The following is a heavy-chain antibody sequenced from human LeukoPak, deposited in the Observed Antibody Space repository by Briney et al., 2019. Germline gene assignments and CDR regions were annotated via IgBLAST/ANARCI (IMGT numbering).Heavy chain of an antibody. CDR2: VSYDGSSG. J-gene: IGHJ5*02. CDR1: GFTFSSYS. D-gene: IGHD4-23*01. CDR3: ARGELFQKGDGGPSPRSNWFDP. Sequence: PGRSLRLSCAASGFTFSSYSIHWVRQAPGKGLEWVAVVSYDGSSGNYADSVRGRFTISRDNSKNTLYLQMNSLRAEDTAVYYCARGELFQKGDGGPSPRSNWFDPWGQGTLVTVSS. V-gene: IGHV3-30*04.